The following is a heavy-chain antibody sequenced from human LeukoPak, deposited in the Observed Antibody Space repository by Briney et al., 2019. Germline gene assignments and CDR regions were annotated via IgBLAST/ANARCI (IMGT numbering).Heavy chain of an antibody. CDR1: GFTFINYS. D-gene: IGHD2-2*01. CDR2: ISRSSSTI. CDR3: AKDQIYCSSTSCYGWFDS. V-gene: IGHV3-48*01. Sequence: GGSLRLSCAASGFTFINYSMNCVRQAPGKGLEWVSYISRSSSTIYYADSVKGRFTISRDNSKNTLYLQMNSLRVEDTAVYYCAKDQIYCSSTSCYGWFDSWGQGTLVTVSS. J-gene: IGHJ5*01.